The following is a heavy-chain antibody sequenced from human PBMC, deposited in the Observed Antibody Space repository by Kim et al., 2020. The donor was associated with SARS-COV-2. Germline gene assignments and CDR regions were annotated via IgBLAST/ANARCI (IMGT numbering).Heavy chain of an antibody. CDR3: ARDSPYYYGSGSRGFDY. CDR1: GFTFSSYS. Sequence: GGSLRLSCAASGFTFSSYSMNWVRQAPGKGLEWVSYISSSSSTIYYADSVKGRFTISRDNAKNSLYLQMNSLRAEDTAVYYCARDSPYYYGSGSRGFDYWGQGTLVTVSS. V-gene: IGHV3-48*04. J-gene: IGHJ4*02. CDR2: ISSSSSTI. D-gene: IGHD3-10*01.